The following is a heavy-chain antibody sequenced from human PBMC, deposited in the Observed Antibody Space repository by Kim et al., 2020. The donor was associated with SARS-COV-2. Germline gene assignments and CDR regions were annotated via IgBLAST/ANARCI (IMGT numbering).Heavy chain of an antibody. Sequence: SVKVSCKASGGTFSSYAISWVRQAPGQGLEWIGGIIPIFGTANYAQKFQGRVTITADESTSTAYMELSSLRSEDTAVYYCARWGENSDYYDSSGPDAFDIWGQGTMVTVSS. CDR3: ARWGENSDYYDSSGPDAFDI. CDR2: IIPIFGTA. CDR1: GGTFSSYA. J-gene: IGHJ3*02. V-gene: IGHV1-69*13. D-gene: IGHD3-22*01.